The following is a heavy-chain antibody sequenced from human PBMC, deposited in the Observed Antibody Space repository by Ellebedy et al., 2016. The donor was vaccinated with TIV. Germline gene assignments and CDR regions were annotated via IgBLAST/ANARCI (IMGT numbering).Heavy chain of an antibody. CDR1: GFAFSSNW. CDR2: INGDGSTT. Sequence: GESLKISCGASGFAFSSNWMYWVRQDPGQGLVWVSRINGDGSTTGYADSVKGRFTISRDNGKNTLYLQMNSLRAEDTAVYYCARWDFDSFNAFDIWGQGTTVTVSS. V-gene: IGHV3-74*01. D-gene: IGHD3-9*01. CDR3: ARWDFDSFNAFDI. J-gene: IGHJ3*02.